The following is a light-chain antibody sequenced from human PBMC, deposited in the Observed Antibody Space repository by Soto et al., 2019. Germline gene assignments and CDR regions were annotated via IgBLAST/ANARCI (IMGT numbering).Light chain of an antibody. CDR2: EVS. Sequence: QSVLTQPASVSGSPGQSITISCTGTSSDVGGYRYVSWYQQHPGKAPKLLIYEVSNRPSGVSNRFSGSKSGNTASLTISGLQAEDEADYYCCSYVGARSYVFGTGTKVTVL. CDR1: SSDVGGYRY. CDR3: CSYVGARSYV. J-gene: IGLJ1*01. V-gene: IGLV2-14*01.